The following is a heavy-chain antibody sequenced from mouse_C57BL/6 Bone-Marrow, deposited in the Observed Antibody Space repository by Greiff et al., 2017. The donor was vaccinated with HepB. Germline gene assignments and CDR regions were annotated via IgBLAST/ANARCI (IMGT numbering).Heavy chain of an antibody. CDR1: VYTFTSYG. V-gene: IGHV1-81*01. D-gene: IGHD1-1*02. Sequence: QVQLQQSGAELARPGASVKLSCKASVYTFTSYGISWVKQRTGQGLEWIGEIYPRSGNTYYNEKFKGKATLTADKSSSTAYMELRSLTSEDSAVYFCARYYDAMDYWGQGTSVTVSS. CDR3: ARYYDAMDY. CDR2: IYPRSGNT. J-gene: IGHJ4*01.